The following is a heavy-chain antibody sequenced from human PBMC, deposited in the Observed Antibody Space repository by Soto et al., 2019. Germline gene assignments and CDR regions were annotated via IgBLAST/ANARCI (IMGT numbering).Heavy chain of an antibody. CDR3: AKSGRITTIVVVVRTHFDY. CDR2: ISGSGGST. CDR1: GFTFSNYA. D-gene: IGHD3-22*01. Sequence: EVQLLESGGGFVQPGGSLRLACAASGFTFSNYAMSWVRQAPGKGLEWGSGISGSGGSTHYADSVKGRFTISRDNSKNTLYLQMNSLRAEDTAVYYCAKSGRITTIVVVVRTHFDYWGQGTLVTVSS. V-gene: IGHV3-23*01. J-gene: IGHJ4*02.